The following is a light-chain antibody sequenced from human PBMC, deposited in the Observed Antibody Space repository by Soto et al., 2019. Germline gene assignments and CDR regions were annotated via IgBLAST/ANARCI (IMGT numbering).Light chain of an antibody. CDR1: QSINIY. Sequence: IQMTQSPSSLSASVADSVTVTCRASQSINIYLNWYQQKPGKAPTLLIYGASSLQSGVPSRFTGGGSRTDFTLTISSLQPEDFATYYCQQSYRSPYTFGQGTKLEIK. CDR2: GAS. V-gene: IGKV1-39*01. J-gene: IGKJ2*01. CDR3: QQSYRSPYT.